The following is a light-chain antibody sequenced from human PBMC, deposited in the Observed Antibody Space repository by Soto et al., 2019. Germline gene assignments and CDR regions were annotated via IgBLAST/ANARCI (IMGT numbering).Light chain of an antibody. V-gene: IGLV2-14*01. CDR2: DVS. CDR3: SSFTSRHTYV. Sequence: QSALTQPASVSGSPGQSTTISCTGTSSDIGGYNYVSWYQQLPGEAPKLIIYDVSDRPSGVSTRFSGSKSGNTASLTISGLQAEDEGDYYCSSFTSRHTYVFGTGTKLTAL. J-gene: IGLJ1*01. CDR1: SSDIGGYNY.